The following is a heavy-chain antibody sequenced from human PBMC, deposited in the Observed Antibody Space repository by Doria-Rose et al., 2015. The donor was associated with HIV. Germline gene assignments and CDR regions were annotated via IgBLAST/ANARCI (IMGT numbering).Heavy chain of an antibody. CDR1: GFTLSSYW. Sequence: RLSCAASGFTLSSYWMSWVRQAPGKGLEWVANIKQDGSEKYLVDSVKGRFTISRDNAKNSLYLQMNSLRAEDTAVYYCARGPVITSGDAFDIWGQGTMVTVSS. CDR2: IKQDGSEK. CDR3: ARGPVITSGDAFDI. J-gene: IGHJ3*02. D-gene: IGHD3-22*01. V-gene: IGHV3-7*05.